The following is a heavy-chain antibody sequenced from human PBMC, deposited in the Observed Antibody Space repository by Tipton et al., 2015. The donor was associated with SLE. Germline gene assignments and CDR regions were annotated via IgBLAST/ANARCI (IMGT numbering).Heavy chain of an antibody. CDR2: VNHSGST. CDR1: GGSFRDYF. J-gene: IGHJ4*02. V-gene: IGHV4-34*01. CDR3: ARCTIFGVVRGSFDS. D-gene: IGHD3-3*01. Sequence: TLSLTCAVYGGSFRDYFWTWVRPSPGKGLEWIGGVNHSGSTDYHPPLKSRVTMSVDTPKNQFSQKLTSVTAAGTALYYCARCTIFGVVRGSFDSWGQGTLVTVS.